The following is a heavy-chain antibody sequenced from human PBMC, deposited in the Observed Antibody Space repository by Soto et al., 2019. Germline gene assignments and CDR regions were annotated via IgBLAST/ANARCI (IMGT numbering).Heavy chain of an antibody. J-gene: IGHJ4*02. CDR2: ISGGGGST. D-gene: IGHD2-15*01. Sequence: EVQLLESGGGLEHPGGSLRLSCAVSGFTFSSYAMSWVRQAPGMGLEWVSAISGGGGSTYYADSVKGRFTISRDNSKNTLYLKMNSLRAEDTDVYYCARCSGGYCFPGFDYWGQGTLVTVSS. CDR1: GFTFSSYA. CDR3: ARCSGGYCFPGFDY. V-gene: IGHV3-23*01.